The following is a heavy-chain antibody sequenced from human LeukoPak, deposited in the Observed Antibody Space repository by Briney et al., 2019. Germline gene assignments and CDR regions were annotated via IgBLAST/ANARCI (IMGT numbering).Heavy chain of an antibody. V-gene: IGHV4-59*08. D-gene: IGHD4-17*01. J-gene: IGHJ6*02. CDR1: GGSISSYY. CDR2: IYYSGST. CDR3: ARCYGDYGMYYYGMDV. Sequence: SETLSLTCTVSGGSISSYYWSWIRQPPGKGLEWIGYIYYSGSTNYNPSLKSRVTISVDTSKNQFPLKLSSVTAADTAVYYCARCYGDYGMYYYGMDVWGQGTTVTVSS.